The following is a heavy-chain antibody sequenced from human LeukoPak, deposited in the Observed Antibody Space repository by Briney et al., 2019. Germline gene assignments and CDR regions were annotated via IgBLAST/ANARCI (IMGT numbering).Heavy chain of an antibody. V-gene: IGHV1-8*02. CDR2: MNPNSGNT. Sequence: ASVKVSCKASGYTFTDYYMHWVRQATGQGLEWMGWMNPNSGNTGYAQKFQGRVTMTRNTSISTAYMELSSLRSEDTAVYYCARGMGYSYAGYWGQGTLVTVSS. D-gene: IGHD5-18*01. CDR3: ARGMGYSYAGY. J-gene: IGHJ4*02. CDR1: GYTFTDYY.